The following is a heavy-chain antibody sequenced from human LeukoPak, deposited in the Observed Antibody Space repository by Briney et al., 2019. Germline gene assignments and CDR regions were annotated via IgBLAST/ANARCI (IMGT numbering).Heavy chain of an antibody. V-gene: IGHV4-61*02. CDR2: IYTSGST. CDR1: GGSISSGSYY. CDR3: AREGRLGYCSSTSCSIRDAFDI. Sequence: SETLSLTCTVSGGSISSGSYYWSWIRQPAGKGLEWIGRIYTSGSTNYNPSLKSRVTISVDTSKNQFSLKLSSVTAADTAVYYCAREGRLGYCSSTSCSIRDAFDIWGQGTMVTVSS. J-gene: IGHJ3*02. D-gene: IGHD2-2*01.